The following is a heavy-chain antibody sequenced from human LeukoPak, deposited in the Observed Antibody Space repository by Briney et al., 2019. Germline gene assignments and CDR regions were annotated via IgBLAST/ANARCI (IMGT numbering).Heavy chain of an antibody. CDR1: GGTFSSYA. V-gene: IGHV1-69*13. D-gene: IGHD5-12*01. CDR2: IIPIFGTA. J-gene: IGHJ4*02. Sequence: ASVKVSCKAPGGTFSSYAISWVRQAPGQGLEWMGGIIPIFGTANYAQKFQGRVTITADESTSTAYMELSSLRSEDTAVYYCARERGYSGYDSREYNYFDYWGQGTLVTVSS. CDR3: ARERGYSGYDSREYNYFDY.